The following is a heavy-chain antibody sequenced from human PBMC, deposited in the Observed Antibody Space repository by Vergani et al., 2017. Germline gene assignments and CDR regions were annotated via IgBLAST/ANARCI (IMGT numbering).Heavy chain of an antibody. J-gene: IGHJ6*03. Sequence: QVQLVQSGAEVKKPGSSVKVSCKASGGTFSSYAISWVRQAPGQGLEWMGGISPIFGTANYAKKFQGRVTITADESTSTAYMGLSSLRSEYTAVYYCAGGRLVTTVTTGGYFYYYMDVWGKGTTVTVSS. V-gene: IGHV1-69*01. CDR2: ISPIFGTA. CDR1: GGTFSSYA. D-gene: IGHD4-17*01. CDR3: AGGRLVTTVTTGGYFYYYMDV.